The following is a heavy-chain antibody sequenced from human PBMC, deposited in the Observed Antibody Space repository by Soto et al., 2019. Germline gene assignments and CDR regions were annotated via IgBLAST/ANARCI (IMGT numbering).Heavy chain of an antibody. Sequence: LSLTCAVSGYSISSGYYWGWIRQPPGKGLEGIGSIHHSGSTYYNPSLKSRVTISVDTSKNHFSVNLRPVTAADTAIYYCARATAVAGSSDFWGQGTLVTVSS. CDR2: IHHSGST. J-gene: IGHJ4*02. D-gene: IGHD6-19*01. CDR1: GYSISSGYY. V-gene: IGHV4-38-2*01. CDR3: ARATAVAGSSDF.